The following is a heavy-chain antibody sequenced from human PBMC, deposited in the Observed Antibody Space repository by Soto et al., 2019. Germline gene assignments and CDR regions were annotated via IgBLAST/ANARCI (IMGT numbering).Heavy chain of an antibody. Sequence: KPSETLSLTCAVSGGSIISSNCLMWLRHPPGKVLEWIGEIYHSGSTNYNPSLKSRVTISVDKSKNQFSLKLSSVTAADTAVYYCAGGRVLYYYYGMDVWGQGTTVTVSS. V-gene: IGHV4-4*02. CDR3: AGGRVLYYYYGMDV. D-gene: IGHD2-2*01. CDR1: GGSIISSNC. J-gene: IGHJ6*02. CDR2: IYHSGST.